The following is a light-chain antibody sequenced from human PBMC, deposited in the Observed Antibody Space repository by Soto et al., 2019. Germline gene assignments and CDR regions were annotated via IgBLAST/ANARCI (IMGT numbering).Light chain of an antibody. V-gene: IGKV3-20*01. Sequence: EIVLTQSPGILSLSPGERATLSCRASQKISNKYLAWDQQKPGQAPRLLIFGASTRATGIPDRFVGRGSGTDFTLTISRLEPEDFAVYYCQQYDLALNFGPGTKVEIK. CDR3: QQYDLALN. J-gene: IGKJ3*01. CDR2: GAS. CDR1: QKISNKY.